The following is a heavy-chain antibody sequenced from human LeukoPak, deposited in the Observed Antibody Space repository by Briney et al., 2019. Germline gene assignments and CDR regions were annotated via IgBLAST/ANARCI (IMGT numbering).Heavy chain of an antibody. CDR1: GFTFNNYG. V-gene: IGHV3-20*04. CDR3: ARDGSGSYWDSDAFDI. CDR2: ISWNGGST. J-gene: IGHJ3*02. Sequence: GGSLRLSCAASGFTFNNYGMNWVRQAPGKGLEWVSRISWNGGSTRYADSVKGRFTISSDNAKNSLYLQMNSLRAEDTAVYYCARDGSGSYWDSDAFDIWGQGTMVTVSS. D-gene: IGHD3-10*01.